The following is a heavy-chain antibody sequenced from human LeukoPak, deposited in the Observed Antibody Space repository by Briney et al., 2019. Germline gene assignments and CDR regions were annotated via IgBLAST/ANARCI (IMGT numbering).Heavy chain of an antibody. CDR2: IYHSGST. CDR1: GYSISSGYY. D-gene: IGHD3-3*01. J-gene: IGHJ5*02. V-gene: IGHV4-38-2*02. Sequence: SETLSLTCTVSGYSISSGYYWGWIRQPPGKGLEWIGSIYHSGSTYYNPSLKSRVTISVDTSKNQFSPKLSSVTAADTAVYYCARGKRTYYDFWSGYYAVWFDPWGQGTLVTVSS. CDR3: ARGKRTYYDFWSGYYAVWFDP.